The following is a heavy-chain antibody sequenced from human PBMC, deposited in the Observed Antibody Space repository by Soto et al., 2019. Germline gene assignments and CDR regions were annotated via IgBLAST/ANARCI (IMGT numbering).Heavy chain of an antibody. V-gene: IGHV1-2*02. Sequence: ASVKVSCKASGYTFTGYYMHWVRQAPGQGLEWMGWVNPNSGVINYAQKFQGRVTMIRDPSISAAYMELSRLRSDDTAVYYCARAGYNWNDAGKSFDYWGQGTLVTVSS. CDR1: GYTFTGYY. J-gene: IGHJ4*02. CDR3: ARAGYNWNDAGKSFDY. D-gene: IGHD1-1*01. CDR2: VNPNSGVI.